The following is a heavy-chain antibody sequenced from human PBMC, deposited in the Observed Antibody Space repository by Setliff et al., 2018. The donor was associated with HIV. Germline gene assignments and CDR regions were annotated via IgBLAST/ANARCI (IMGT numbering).Heavy chain of an antibody. V-gene: IGHV1-18*01. CDR1: GYTFINYH. CDR2: ISASSVNT. Sequence: EASVKVSCKASGYTFINYHITWVRQAPGQGLEWVGSISASSVNTNYTQGRVTMTTDISTSTAYMELGSLRSADSAVYYCARVPVSNYYYYMDVWGKGTTVTVSS. CDR3: ARVPVSNYYYYMDV. J-gene: IGHJ6*03.